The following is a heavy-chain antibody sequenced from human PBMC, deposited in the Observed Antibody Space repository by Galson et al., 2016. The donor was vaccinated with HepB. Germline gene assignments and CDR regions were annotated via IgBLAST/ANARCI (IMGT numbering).Heavy chain of an antibody. CDR2: ISHDGSRE. Sequence: SLRLSCAASGFLFSTYGMHWIRQAPGKGLEWVAFISHDGSREEYADSVKGRFTISKDYYKNTVDVQMNSLRSEDTAVYFGAKNLAAYGKNQVFVSWGQGTLVTVSS. CDR3: AKNLAAYGKNQVFVS. V-gene: IGHV3-30*18. CDR1: GFLFSTYG. D-gene: IGHD6-13*01. J-gene: IGHJ1*01.